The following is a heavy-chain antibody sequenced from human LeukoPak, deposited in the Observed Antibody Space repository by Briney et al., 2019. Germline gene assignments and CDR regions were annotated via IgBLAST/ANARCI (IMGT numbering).Heavy chain of an antibody. V-gene: IGHV5-51*01. CDR2: IYPGDSDT. CDR1: GYSFTSYW. CDR3: ARQGIWSGYEFDY. D-gene: IGHD3-3*01. Sequence: GESLKIFCQGSGYSFTSYWIGWVRQMPGKGLEWMGIIYPGDSDTRYSPSFQGQVTISADKSISTAYLQWSSLKASDTAMYYCARQGIWSGYEFDYWGQGTLVTVSS. J-gene: IGHJ4*02.